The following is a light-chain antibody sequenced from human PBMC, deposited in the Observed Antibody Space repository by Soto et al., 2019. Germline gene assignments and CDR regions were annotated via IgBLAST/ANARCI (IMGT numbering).Light chain of an antibody. CDR1: QGIRTE. J-gene: IGKJ1*01. CDR3: LQDSSYPRP. Sequence: AIQMTQSPSSLSASVGDRVTITCRASQGIRTELGWYQQRPGRAPKLLIYGASTLQSGVPSRFSGSGSGTDFTLTISDLQPEDFATYYCLQDSSYPRPFGQGTKIAIK. V-gene: IGKV1-6*01. CDR2: GAS.